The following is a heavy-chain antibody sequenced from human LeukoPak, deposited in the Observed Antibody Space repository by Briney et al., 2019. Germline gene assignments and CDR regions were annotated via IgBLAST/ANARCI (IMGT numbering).Heavy chain of an antibody. D-gene: IGHD2-15*01. Sequence: GGSLRLSCAASGFTFSDYYMSWIRQAPGKGLEWVSYISSSGSTIYYADSVKGRFTISRDNAKNSLYLQMNSLRAEDTVVYYCARTPPLYCSGGSCYSGTYFDYWGQGTLVTVSS. J-gene: IGHJ4*02. CDR1: GFTFSDYY. V-gene: IGHV3-11*01. CDR2: ISSSGSTI. CDR3: ARTPPLYCSGGSCYSGTYFDY.